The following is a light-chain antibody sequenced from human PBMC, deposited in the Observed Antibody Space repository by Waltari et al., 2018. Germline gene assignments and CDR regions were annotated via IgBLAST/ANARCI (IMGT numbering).Light chain of an antibody. Sequence: AIQMTQSPSSLSASIGDRVTITCRASQPIRGDLGWYQQKPGNAPKLLIFAASNLQSGVPTRFAGSGFGTDFVLTISSLQPEDFATYYCLQDCLYPYTFGQGTKLEIK. CDR3: LQDCLYPYT. J-gene: IGKJ2*01. CDR2: AAS. CDR1: QPIRGD. V-gene: IGKV1-6*01.